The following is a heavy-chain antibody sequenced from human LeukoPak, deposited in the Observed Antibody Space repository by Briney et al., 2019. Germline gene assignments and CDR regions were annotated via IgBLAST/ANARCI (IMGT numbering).Heavy chain of an antibody. V-gene: IGHV1-18*01. CDR1: GYTFTSYG. J-gene: IGHJ3*02. Sequence: ASVKVSCKASGYTFTSYGISWVRQAPGQGLEWMGWISAYNGNTNYAQKLQGGVTMTTDTSTSTAYMELRSLRSDDTAVYYCAREDYYDSSGPRTGFDIWGQGTMVTVSS. CDR3: AREDYYDSSGPRTGFDI. CDR2: ISAYNGNT. D-gene: IGHD3-22*01.